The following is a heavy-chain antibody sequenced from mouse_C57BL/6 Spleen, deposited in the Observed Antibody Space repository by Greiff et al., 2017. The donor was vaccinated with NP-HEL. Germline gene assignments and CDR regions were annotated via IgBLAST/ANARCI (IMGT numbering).Heavy chain of an antibody. J-gene: IGHJ2*01. V-gene: IGHV1-61*01. CDR3: ARSYYSNHGGY. D-gene: IGHD2-5*01. CDR2: IYPSDSET. Sequence: QVQLQQPGAELVRPGSSVKLSCKASGYTFTSYWMDWVKQRPGQGLEWIGNIYPSDSETHYNQKFKDKATLTVDKSSSTAYMQLSSLTSEDSAVYYCARSYYSNHGGYWGQGTTLTVSS. CDR1: GYTFTSYW.